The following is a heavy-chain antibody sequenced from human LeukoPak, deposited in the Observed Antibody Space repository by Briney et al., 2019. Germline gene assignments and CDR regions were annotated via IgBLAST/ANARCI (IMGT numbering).Heavy chain of an antibody. CDR3: AREVGVGSSWYSNYYYYMDV. CDR2: IYTSGST. CDR1: GGSISSYY. V-gene: IGHV4-4*07. D-gene: IGHD6-13*01. Sequence: SETLSLTCTVSGGSISSYYWSSIRQPAGKGLEWIGRIYTSGSTNYDPSLKSRVTMSVDTSKNQFSLKLSSVTAADTAVYYCAREVGVGSSWYSNYYYYMDVWGKGTTVTVSS. J-gene: IGHJ6*03.